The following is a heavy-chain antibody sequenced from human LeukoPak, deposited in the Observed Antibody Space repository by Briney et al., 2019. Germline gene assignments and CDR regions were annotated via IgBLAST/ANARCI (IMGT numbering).Heavy chain of an antibody. CDR2: TNHSGST. V-gene: IGHV4-34*01. Sequence: PSETLSLTCAVYGESFSDYYWSWIRLPPGKGLEWIEETNHSGSTNYNPSLKSRVTISLDTSKNQFSLRLSSVTAADTAVYYCARGRYLLGLDYWGQGTLVTVSS. D-gene: IGHD1-20*01. J-gene: IGHJ4*02. CDR1: GESFSDYY. CDR3: ARGRYLLGLDY.